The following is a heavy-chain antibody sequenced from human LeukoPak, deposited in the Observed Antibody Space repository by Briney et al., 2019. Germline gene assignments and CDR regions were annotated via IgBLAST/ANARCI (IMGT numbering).Heavy chain of an antibody. CDR1: GYTFTGYY. CDR2: INPNSGGT. V-gene: IGHV1-2*02. Sequence: ASVKVTLKAAGYTFTGYYKHRVRQPPGQGLEWMGWINPNSGGTNYAQKFQVRVTMTRDSSISTAYMELSRLRSDDTAVYYCARGSAFVTTFRGYNWLDVWGQGTMVTVSS. D-gene: IGHD5-18*01. CDR3: ARGSAFVTTFRGYNWLDV. J-gene: IGHJ5*02.